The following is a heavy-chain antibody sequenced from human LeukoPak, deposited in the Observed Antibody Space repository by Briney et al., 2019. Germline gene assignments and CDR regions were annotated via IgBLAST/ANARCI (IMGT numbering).Heavy chain of an antibody. J-gene: IGHJ3*02. CDR3: AKDINLGTYYDFWSGYHDAFDI. V-gene: IGHV3-9*01. CDR1: GFTFDAYA. CDR2: ISWNSGSI. D-gene: IGHD3-3*01. Sequence: GGSLRLSCAASGFTFDAYAMHWVRQAPGKGLEWVSGISWNSGSIGYADSVKGRFTISRDSANNSLYLQMNSLRAEDTALYYCAKDINLGTYYDFWSGYHDAFDIWGQGTMVTVSS.